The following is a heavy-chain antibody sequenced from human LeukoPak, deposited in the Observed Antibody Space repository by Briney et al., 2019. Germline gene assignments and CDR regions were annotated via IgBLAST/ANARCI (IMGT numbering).Heavy chain of an antibody. CDR3: ARYSSGWYPGYYYYGMDV. D-gene: IGHD6-19*01. V-gene: IGHV1-69*13. CDR2: IVPIFGTA. CDR1: GGTFSSCA. Sequence: GASVKVSCKASGGTFSSCAISWVRQAPGQGLEWMGGIVPIFGTANYAQKFQGRVTITADESTSTAYMELSSLRSEDTAVYYCARYSSGWYPGYYYYGMDVWGKGTTVTVSS. J-gene: IGHJ6*04.